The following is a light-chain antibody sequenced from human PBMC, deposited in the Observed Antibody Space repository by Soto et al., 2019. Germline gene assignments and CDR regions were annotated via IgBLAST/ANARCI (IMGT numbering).Light chain of an antibody. CDR3: CSYAGTYIWL. V-gene: IGLV2-11*01. CDR1: SSDVGGNTY. J-gene: IGLJ3*02. CDR2: DVN. Sequence: QSALTQARSVSASPGQSVAISCTGSSSDVGGNTYVSWYQQCPGKAPRLLIYDVNKRPSGVPDRFSGSKSGNTASLTISGLQAEDEADYYCCSYAGTYIWLFGGGTKLTVL.